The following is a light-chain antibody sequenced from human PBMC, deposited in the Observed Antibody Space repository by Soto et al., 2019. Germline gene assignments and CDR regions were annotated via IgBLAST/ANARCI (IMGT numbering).Light chain of an antibody. V-gene: IGKV3-20*01. Sequence: EIVLTQSPGTLPLSPGERATLSCRASQSVSSNYLAWYQQKPGQAPRLLIFGASSRASGIPDRFSGSGSGTDFTLTIGRLEPEDFAVYYCQQYGRSPATFGQGTKVEIK. J-gene: IGKJ1*01. CDR2: GAS. CDR1: QSVSSNY. CDR3: QQYGRSPAT.